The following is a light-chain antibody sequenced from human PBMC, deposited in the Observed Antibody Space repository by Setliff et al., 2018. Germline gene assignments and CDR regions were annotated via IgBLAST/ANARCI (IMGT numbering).Light chain of an antibody. CDR3: SSYAGSSNGV. J-gene: IGLJ1*01. CDR1: SSDVGGYNY. CDR2: EVS. Sequence: QSALTQPPSASGSPGQSVTISCTGTSSDVGGYNYVSWYQQLPGKAPKLMISEVSKRPSGVPDRFSGSKSGNTASLTVSGLQAEDEADYYCSSYAGSSNGVFGTGTKATVL. V-gene: IGLV2-8*01.